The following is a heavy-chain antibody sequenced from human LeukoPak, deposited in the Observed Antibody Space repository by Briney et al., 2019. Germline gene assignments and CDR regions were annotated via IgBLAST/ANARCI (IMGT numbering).Heavy chain of an antibody. Sequence: GGSLRLSCAASGFTFSSYGMHWVRQAPGKGLEWVAVIWYDGSNKYYADSVKGRFTISRDNSKNTLYLQMDSLRAEDTAVYYCAKDSALPDIVVVPAAKGFDYWGQGTLVTVSS. CDR3: AKDSALPDIVVVPAAKGFDY. CDR2: IWYDGSNK. D-gene: IGHD2-2*01. CDR1: GFTFSSYG. V-gene: IGHV3-33*06. J-gene: IGHJ4*02.